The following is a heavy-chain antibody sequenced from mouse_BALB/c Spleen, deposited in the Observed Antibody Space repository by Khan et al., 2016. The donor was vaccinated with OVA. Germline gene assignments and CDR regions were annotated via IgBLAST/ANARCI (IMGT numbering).Heavy chain of an antibody. V-gene: IGHV1-4*01. CDR1: GYTFTSYT. CDR3: AREGAYYRNDGLFAY. CDR2: INPSSVYT. Sequence: QVQLQQSGAELARPGASVKMSCKASGYTFTSYTIHWVKQRPGQGLEWIGYINPSSVYTNYNQKFKDKATLTADKSSSTAYMQLSSLTSEDSAVYYCAREGAYYRNDGLFAYWGQGTLVTVSA. D-gene: IGHD2-14*01. J-gene: IGHJ3*01.